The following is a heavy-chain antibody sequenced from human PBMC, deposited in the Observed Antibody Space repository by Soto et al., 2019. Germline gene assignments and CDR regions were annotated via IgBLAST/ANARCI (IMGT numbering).Heavy chain of an antibody. CDR1: GFTFGDYA. CDR2: IRSKAYGGTT. J-gene: IGHJ3*02. Sequence: GGSLRLSCTASGFTFGDYAMSWIRQAPGKGLEWVGFIRSKAYGGTTEYAASVKGRFTISRDDSKSIAYLQMNSLKTEDTAVYYCTRGPEENDAFDIWGQGTMVTVSS. CDR3: TRGPEENDAFDI. V-gene: IGHV3-49*03.